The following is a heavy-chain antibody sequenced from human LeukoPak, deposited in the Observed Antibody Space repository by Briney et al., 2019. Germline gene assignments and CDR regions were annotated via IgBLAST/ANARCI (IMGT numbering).Heavy chain of an antibody. CDR1: GGSISSYY. CDR3: ARHESGSSRYYVDY. CDR2: IYYSGST. Sequence: SETLSLTCTVSGGSISSYYWSWIRQPPGKGLEWIGYIYYSGSTNYNPSLKSPVTISVDTSKNQFSLTLSSVTAADTAVYYCARHESGSSRYYVDYWGRGTLVLVSS. D-gene: IGHD1-26*01. J-gene: IGHJ4*02. V-gene: IGHV4-59*08.